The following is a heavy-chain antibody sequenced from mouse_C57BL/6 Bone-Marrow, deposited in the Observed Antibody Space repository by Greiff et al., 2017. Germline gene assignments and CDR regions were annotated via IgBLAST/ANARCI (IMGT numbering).Heavy chain of an antibody. Sequence: EVQLQQSGGDLVKPGGSLKLSCAASGFTFSSYGMSWVRQTPDKRLEWVATISSGGSYTYYPDSVKGRFTISRDNAKNTLYLQMSSLKSEDTAMYYCARQEDYDYWGQGTTLTVSS. CDR1: GFTFSSYG. J-gene: IGHJ2*01. CDR2: ISSGGSYT. V-gene: IGHV5-6*01. D-gene: IGHD2-4*01. CDR3: ARQEDYDY.